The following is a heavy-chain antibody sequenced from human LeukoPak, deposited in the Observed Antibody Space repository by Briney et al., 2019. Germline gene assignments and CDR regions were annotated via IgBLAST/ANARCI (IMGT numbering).Heavy chain of an antibody. V-gene: IGHV3-23*01. CDR3: AKGAASGLVDWFDP. CDR1: GFTFSNFA. Sequence: GGSLRFSCAASGFTFSNFAMMWVRQAPGKGLDWVSSITGDYATYSADPAKGRFTTSRDNSKNIVYLQMDSPRDDDTAVYYCAKGAASGLVDWFDPWGQGTLVTVSS. J-gene: IGHJ5*02. CDR2: ITGDYAT. D-gene: IGHD3-22*01.